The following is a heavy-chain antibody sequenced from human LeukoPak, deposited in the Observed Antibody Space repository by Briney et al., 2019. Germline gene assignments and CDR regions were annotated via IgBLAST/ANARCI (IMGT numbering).Heavy chain of an antibody. V-gene: IGHV6-1*01. CDR2: TYYRSKWYN. CDR3: ARDQGGSYYFDY. D-gene: IGHD1-26*01. Sequence: SQTLSLTCDISGDSVSSNSAAWNWIRQSPSRGLEWQGRTYYRSKWYNDYAASVKSRISINPGTSKNQFSLHLNSVTPEDTAVYYCARDQGGSYYFDYWGQGTLVTVSS. J-gene: IGHJ4*02. CDR1: GDSVSSNSAA.